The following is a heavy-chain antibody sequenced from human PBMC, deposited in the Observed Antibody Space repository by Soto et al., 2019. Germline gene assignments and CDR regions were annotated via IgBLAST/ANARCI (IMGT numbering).Heavy chain of an antibody. J-gene: IGHJ6*03. D-gene: IGHD6-19*01. V-gene: IGHV3-11*01. CDR3: ARDQTTPSGWYQVNYYYYYYMDV. CDR1: GFTFSDYY. CDR2: ISSSGSTI. Sequence: GGSLRLSCAASGFTFSDYYMSWIRQAPRKGLEWVSYISSSGSTIYYADSVKGRFTISRDNAKNSLYLQMNSLRAEDTAVYYCARDQTTPSGWYQVNYYYYYYMDVWGKGTTVTVSS.